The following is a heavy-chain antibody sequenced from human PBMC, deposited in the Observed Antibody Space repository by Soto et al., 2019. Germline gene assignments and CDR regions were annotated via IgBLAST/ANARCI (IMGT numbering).Heavy chain of an antibody. CDR3: AGRPIAEAVYYFDY. CDR2: IYTSGST. Sequence: SVTLSLTFRVSGGYISSYYLSWIRHHAGKGLEWIGRIYTSGSTNYNPSLKSRVTMSVDTSKNQFSLKLSCVTAADTAVYYCAGRPIAEAVYYFDYWGQGTLVTVSS. D-gene: IGHD6-13*01. CDR1: GGYISSYY. J-gene: IGHJ4*02. V-gene: IGHV4-4*07.